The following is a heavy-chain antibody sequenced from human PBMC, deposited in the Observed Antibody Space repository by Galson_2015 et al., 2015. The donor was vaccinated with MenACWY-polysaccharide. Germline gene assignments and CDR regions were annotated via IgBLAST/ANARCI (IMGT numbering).Heavy chain of an antibody. V-gene: IGHV3-30*03. Sequence: SLRLSCAASGFTFSSYGMHWVRQAPGKGLEWVAVISYDGSNKYYADSVKGRFTISRDNSKNTLYLQMNSLRAEDTAVYYCALLYYFDYWGQGTLVTVSS. CDR3: ALLYYFDY. J-gene: IGHJ4*02. CDR2: ISYDGSNK. CDR1: GFTFSSYG. D-gene: IGHD2-8*02.